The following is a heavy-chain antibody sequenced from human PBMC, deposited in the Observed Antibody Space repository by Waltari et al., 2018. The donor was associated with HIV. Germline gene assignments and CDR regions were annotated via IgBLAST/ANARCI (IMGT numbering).Heavy chain of an antibody. CDR3: ARDQLLWFGELTPYYYYYGMDV. D-gene: IGHD3-10*01. CDR2: ISSSSSYI. CDR1: GVTFSSYS. J-gene: IGHJ6*02. V-gene: IGHV3-21*01. Sequence: EVQLVESGGGLVKPAGSLRLSCAASGVTFSSYSMNWVRKAPGKGLEWVSSISSSSSYIYYADSVKGRFTISRDNAKNSLYLQMNSLRAEDTAVYYCARDQLLWFGELTPYYYYYGMDVWGQGTTVTVSS.